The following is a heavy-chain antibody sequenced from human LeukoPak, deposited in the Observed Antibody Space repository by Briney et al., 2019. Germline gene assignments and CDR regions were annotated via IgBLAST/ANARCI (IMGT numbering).Heavy chain of an antibody. CDR3: ARDSSGWYHWFDP. J-gene: IGHJ5*02. CDR2: ISSSGSTI. CDR1: GFTFSDYY. Sequence: GGSLRLSCAASGFTFSDYYMTWIRQAPGKGLEWVSYISSSGSTIYYADSVKGRFTISRDNAKNSLYLQMNSLRAEDTAVYYCARDSSGWYHWFDPWGQGTLVTVSS. D-gene: IGHD6-19*01. V-gene: IGHV3-11*04.